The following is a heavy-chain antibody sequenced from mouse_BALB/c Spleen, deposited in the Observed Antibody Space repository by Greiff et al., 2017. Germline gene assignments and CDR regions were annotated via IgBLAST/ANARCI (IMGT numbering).Heavy chain of an antibody. CDR2: ILPGSGST. CDR1: GYTFSSYW. Sequence: QVQLQQSGAELMKPGASVKISCKATGYTFSSYWIEWVKQRPGHGLEWIGEILPGSGSTNYNEKFKGKATFTADTSSNTAYMQLSSLTSEDSAVYYCARRDYRYDAGDYYAMDYWGQGTSVTVSS. J-gene: IGHJ4*01. D-gene: IGHD2-14*01. V-gene: IGHV1-9*01. CDR3: ARRDYRYDAGDYYAMDY.